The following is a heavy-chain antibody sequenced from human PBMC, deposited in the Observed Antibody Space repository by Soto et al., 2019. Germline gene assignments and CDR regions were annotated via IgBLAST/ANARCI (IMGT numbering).Heavy chain of an antibody. D-gene: IGHD6-13*01. V-gene: IGHV3-53*01. J-gene: IGHJ6*02. CDR3: ARDTTRSAGSYYYYYYGMDV. CDR2: IYSGGST. CDR1: GFTVSSNY. Sequence: GSLRLSCAASGFTVSSNYMSWVRQAPGKGLEWVSVIYSGGSTYYADSVKGRFTISRDNSKNTLYLQMNSLRAEDTAVYYCARDTTRSAGSYYYYYYGMDVWGQGTTVTVS.